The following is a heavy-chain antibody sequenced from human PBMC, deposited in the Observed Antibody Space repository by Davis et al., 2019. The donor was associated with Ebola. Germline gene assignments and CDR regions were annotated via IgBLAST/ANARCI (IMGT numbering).Heavy chain of an antibody. CDR3: ARTAMTSISDLGLGYNYFDP. CDR1: GFSFSSYW. D-gene: IGHD2-21*02. V-gene: IGHV3-7*01. J-gene: IGHJ5*02. Sequence: GGSLRLSCAASGFSFSSYWMSWVRQAPGKGLEWVANIKPDGSEQQYVDSVKGRFTISRDNAKNSLYLQMNSLRVEDTAVYYCARTAMTSISDLGLGYNYFDPWGQGSLVTVST. CDR2: IKPDGSEQ.